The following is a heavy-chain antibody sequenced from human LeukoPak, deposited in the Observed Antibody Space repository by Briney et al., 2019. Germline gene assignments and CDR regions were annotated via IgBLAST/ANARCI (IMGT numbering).Heavy chain of an antibody. V-gene: IGHV3-21*01. Sequence: PGGSLRPSCAASGFTFSSYSMNWVRQAPGKGLEWVSSVSSSSSYIYYADSVKGRFTISRDNAKNSLYLQMNSLRAEDTAVYYCARGGPRVFDYWGQGTLVTVSS. CDR2: VSSSSSYI. CDR1: GFTFSSYS. J-gene: IGHJ4*02. CDR3: ARGGPRVFDY.